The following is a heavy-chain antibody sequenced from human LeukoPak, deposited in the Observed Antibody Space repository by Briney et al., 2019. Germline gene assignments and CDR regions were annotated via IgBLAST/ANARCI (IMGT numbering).Heavy chain of an antibody. CDR3: ARLGDDYVWGSGGH. D-gene: IGHD3-16*01. J-gene: IGHJ4*02. Sequence: GASVKVSCKASGYTFTGYYMHWVRQAPGQGLEWMGWINPNSGGTNYAQKFQGRVTMTRNTSISTAYMELSRLRSDDTAVYYCARLGDDYVWGSGGHWGQGTLVTVSS. CDR2: INPNSGGT. CDR1: GYTFTGYY. V-gene: IGHV1-2*02.